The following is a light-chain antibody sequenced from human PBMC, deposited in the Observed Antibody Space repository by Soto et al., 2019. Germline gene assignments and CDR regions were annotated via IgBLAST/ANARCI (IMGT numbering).Light chain of an antibody. CDR1: QSVNNK. Sequence: EIVMTQSTATLSVSPGERVTLSCRASQSVNNKLVWYQRKPGQAPRPLIYDASIRATGVPARFSGSGFGTEFTLTISSLQSEDFAIYYCQQFNNWPPITFGQGTRLEIK. V-gene: IGKV3-15*01. CDR2: DAS. J-gene: IGKJ5*01. CDR3: QQFNNWPPIT.